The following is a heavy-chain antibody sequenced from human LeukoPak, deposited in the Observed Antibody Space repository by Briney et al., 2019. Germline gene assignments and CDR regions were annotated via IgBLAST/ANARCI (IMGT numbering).Heavy chain of an antibody. CDR2: VDGSGAYT. D-gene: IGHD2-15*01. V-gene: IGHV3-23*01. CDR3: TKGSAGGRPYYFDN. CDR1: GFTFNNYA. Sequence: GGSLRLSCAASGFTFNNYALSWVRQAPGKGLDWISAVDGSGAYTYYSDSVKGRFTISRDDSKNTLYLLMDGLRAEDTAVYFCTKGSAGGRPYYFDNWGQGTLVTVSS. J-gene: IGHJ4*02.